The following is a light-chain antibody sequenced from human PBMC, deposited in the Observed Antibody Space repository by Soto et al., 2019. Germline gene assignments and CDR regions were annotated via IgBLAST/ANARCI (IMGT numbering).Light chain of an antibody. J-gene: IGKJ2*01. V-gene: IGKV3-20*01. CDR3: QQYGSSPYT. Sequence: EIVLTQSPGTLSLSPGERATLSCRASQSVSSSYLAWYQQKPGQAPRLHIYGACSRATGIPDRFSGSGSGTDFTLTISRLEAEDFAVYYCQQYGSSPYTFGQGTKLEIK. CDR1: QSVSSSY. CDR2: GAC.